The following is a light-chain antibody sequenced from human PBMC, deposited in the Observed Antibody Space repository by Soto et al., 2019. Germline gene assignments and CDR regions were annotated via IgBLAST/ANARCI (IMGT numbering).Light chain of an antibody. J-gene: IGKJ1*01. CDR2: DAS. Sequence: MTQSPSTLSAPVEDRRTIPYRASQTVERWMAWYQQKPGKAPKLLISDASRLESGVPSRFSGSGSGTDFTLTISSLHPDDFATYYCQQYNIYSPTFGQGAKVDI. V-gene: IGKV1-5*01. CDR1: QTVERW. CDR3: QQYNIYSPT.